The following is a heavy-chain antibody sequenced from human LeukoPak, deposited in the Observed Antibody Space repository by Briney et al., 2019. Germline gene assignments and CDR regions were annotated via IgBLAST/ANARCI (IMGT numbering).Heavy chain of an antibody. CDR1: GVTFSSYS. J-gene: IGHJ4*02. CDR3: ARDRAMAVGAYYFDY. CDR2: ISSSSSYI. Sequence: PGGSLRLSCAASGVTFSSYSMNWVRQAPGKGLEWVSSISSSSSYIYYADSVKGRFTISRDNAKNSLYLQMNSLRAEDTAVYYCARDRAMAVGAYYFDYWGQGTLVIVSS. V-gene: IGHV3-21*01. D-gene: IGHD1-26*01.